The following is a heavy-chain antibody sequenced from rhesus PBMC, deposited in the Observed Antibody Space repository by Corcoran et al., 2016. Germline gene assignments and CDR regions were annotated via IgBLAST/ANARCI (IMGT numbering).Heavy chain of an antibody. CDR1: GFTFDDYA. Sequence: EVQLVESGGGVVQPGGYLRLSCAASGFTFDDYAMHWVRQAPGKGLEWVSGISWSGGSTYYADAVKGQFTISRDNAKNSLYLQMGSLRAEDTAVYYCARDLEGLADYWGQGVLVTVSS. V-gene: IGHV3-201*01. CDR3: ARDLEGLADY. CDR2: ISWSGGST. J-gene: IGHJ4*01.